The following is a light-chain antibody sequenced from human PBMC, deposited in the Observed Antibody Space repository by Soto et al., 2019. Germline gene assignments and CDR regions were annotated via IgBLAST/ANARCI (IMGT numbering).Light chain of an antibody. CDR3: QQYDVWPALT. J-gene: IGKJ4*01. CDR1: QSVGTK. CDR2: GAS. Sequence: EKVMTQSPVTLSLSKGATATLSCRASQSVGTKLAWYQQKPGQAPRLLIYGASNRATGIPVRFSGSGSGTEYTLTISSLQSEDFAVYDGQQYDVWPALTFGGGTKVDIK. V-gene: IGKV3-15*01.